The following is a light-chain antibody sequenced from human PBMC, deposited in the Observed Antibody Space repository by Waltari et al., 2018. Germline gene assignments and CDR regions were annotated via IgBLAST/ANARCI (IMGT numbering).Light chain of an antibody. CDR2: GAS. V-gene: IGKV3-20*01. CDR3: QQYGSSPYT. CDR1: QSVSSNS. Sequence: EIVLTQSPGTLSLSPGERATLSCRATQSVSSNSLAWYQHKPGQAPRLRIYGASSRATGIPDRFSGSGSGTDFTLTISRLEPEDFAVYYCQQYGSSPYTFGQGTKLEIK. J-gene: IGKJ2*01.